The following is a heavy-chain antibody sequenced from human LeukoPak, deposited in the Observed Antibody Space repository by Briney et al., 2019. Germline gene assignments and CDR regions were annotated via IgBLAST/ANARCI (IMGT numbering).Heavy chain of an antibody. CDR1: GFTFSSYS. D-gene: IGHD4-17*01. V-gene: IGHV3-21*01. CDR3: ARGTTVTTLPFGY. J-gene: IGHJ4*02. Sequence: GGSLRLSCAASGFTFSSYSMNWVRQAPGKGLEGVSSISSSSSYIYYADSVKGRFTISRDNAKNSLYLQMNSLRAEDTAVYYCARGTTVTTLPFGYWGQGTLVTVAS. CDR2: ISSSSSYI.